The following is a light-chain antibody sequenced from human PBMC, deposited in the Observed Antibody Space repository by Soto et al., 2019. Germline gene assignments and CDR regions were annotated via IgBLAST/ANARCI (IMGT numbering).Light chain of an antibody. CDR1: QSVSSY. CDR2: DAS. CDR3: QQRSNWPPIWT. V-gene: IGKV3-11*01. J-gene: IGKJ1*01. Sequence: EIVLTQSPATLSLSPGERATLSCRASQSVSSYLAWYQQKPGQAPRLLIYDASNRATGIPARFSGSGSGTDFTLTISSLEPEDFAVYYCQQRSNWPPIWTFGQGTKV.